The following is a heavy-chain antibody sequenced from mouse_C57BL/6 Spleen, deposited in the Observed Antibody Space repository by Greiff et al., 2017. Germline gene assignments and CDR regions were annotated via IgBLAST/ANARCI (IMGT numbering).Heavy chain of an antibody. J-gene: IGHJ2*01. D-gene: IGHD1-1*01. CDR3: ARSGTTVVDYFDY. Sequence: QVQLQQPGAELVKPGASVKMSCKASGYTFTSYWLTWVKQRPGQGLEWIGDIYPGSGSTNYNEKFKSKATLTVDTSSSTAYMQLSSLTSEDSAVYYCARSGTTVVDYFDYWGQGTTLTVSS. V-gene: IGHV1-55*01. CDR2: IYPGSGST. CDR1: GYTFTSYW.